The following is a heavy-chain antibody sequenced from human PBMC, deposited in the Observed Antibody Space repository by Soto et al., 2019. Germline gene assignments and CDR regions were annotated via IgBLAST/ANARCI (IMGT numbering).Heavy chain of an antibody. CDR2: IIPILGIA. D-gene: IGHD2-2*01. J-gene: IGHJ4*02. CDR3: ARDLFYCSSTSCYQDY. V-gene: IGHV1-69*04. Sequence: SVKVSCKASGGTFSSYTISWVRQAPGQGLEWMGRIIPILGIANCAQKFQGRVTITADKSTSTAYMELSSLRSEDTAVYYCARDLFYCSSTSCYQDYWGQGTLVTVSS. CDR1: GGTFSSYT.